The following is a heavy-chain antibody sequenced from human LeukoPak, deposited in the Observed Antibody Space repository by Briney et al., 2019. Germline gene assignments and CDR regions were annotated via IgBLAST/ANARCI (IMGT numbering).Heavy chain of an antibody. Sequence: GGSLRLTCAASGFTFSSYGMHWVRQAPGKGLEWLAFTRYDGSNKYYADSVKGRFTISRDNSKNTLYLQMNSLRAEDTAVYYCAKDRPGYSGYDGSLGYWGQGTLVTVSS. V-gene: IGHV3-30*02. CDR3: AKDRPGYSGYDGSLGY. CDR2: TRYDGSNK. CDR1: GFTFSSYG. D-gene: IGHD5-12*01. J-gene: IGHJ4*02.